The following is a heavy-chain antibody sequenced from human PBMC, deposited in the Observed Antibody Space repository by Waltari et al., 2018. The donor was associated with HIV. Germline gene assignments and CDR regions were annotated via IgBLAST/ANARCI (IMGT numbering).Heavy chain of an antibody. D-gene: IGHD1-26*01. J-gene: IGHJ4*02. CDR2: ISYDGSNK. Sequence: QVQLVESGGGVVQPGRSLRLSCAASGFTLSSYGMHWVRQAPGKGLEWVAVISYDGSNKYYADSVKGRFTISRDNSKNTLYLQMNSLRAEDTAVYYCAKASGSQGYYFDYWGQGTLVTVSS. V-gene: IGHV3-30*18. CDR1: GFTLSSYG. CDR3: AKASGSQGYYFDY.